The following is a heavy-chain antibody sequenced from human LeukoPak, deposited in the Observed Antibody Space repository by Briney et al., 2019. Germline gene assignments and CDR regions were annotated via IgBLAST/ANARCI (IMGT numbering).Heavy chain of an antibody. Sequence: PGGSLRLSCAASGFTVSSNYMSWVRQAPGKGLEWVSVIYSGGSTYYADSVKGRFTISRDNSKNTLYLQMNSLRAEDTAVYYCARSPVAGTLVRGYYYYYGMDVWGQGTTVTVSS. CDR1: GFTVSSNY. J-gene: IGHJ6*02. CDR2: IYSGGST. V-gene: IGHV3-53*01. D-gene: IGHD6-19*01. CDR3: ARSPVAGTLVRGYYYYYGMDV.